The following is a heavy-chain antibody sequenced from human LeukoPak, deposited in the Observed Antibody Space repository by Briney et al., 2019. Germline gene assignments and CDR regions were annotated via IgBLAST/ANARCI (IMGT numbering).Heavy chain of an antibody. V-gene: IGHV4-39*07. D-gene: IGHD3-16*01. J-gene: IGHJ4*02. CDR2: IYYTGST. Sequence: SETLSLTCTVSGGSISSSSYYWGWIRQPPGKGLEWIGSIYYTGSTYYNPSLKSRVTISVDTSKNQFSLKLSSVTAADTAVYYCARVGVRSVVDYWGQGTLVTVSS. CDR3: ARVGVRSVVDY. CDR1: GGSISSSSYY.